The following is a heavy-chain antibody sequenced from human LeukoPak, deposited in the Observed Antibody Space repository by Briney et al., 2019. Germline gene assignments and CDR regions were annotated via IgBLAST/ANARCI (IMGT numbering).Heavy chain of an antibody. V-gene: IGHV4-4*02. CDR1: GGSISSSNW. CDR2: IYHSGST. Sequence: PSETLSLTCAVSGGSISSSNWWSWVRQPPGKGLEWIGEIYHSGSTNYNPSLKSRVTISVDKSKNQFSLKLSSVTAADTAVYYCARGVPSSIAARLLDYWGQGTLVTVSS. D-gene: IGHD6-6*01. CDR3: ARGVPSSIAARLLDY. J-gene: IGHJ4*02.